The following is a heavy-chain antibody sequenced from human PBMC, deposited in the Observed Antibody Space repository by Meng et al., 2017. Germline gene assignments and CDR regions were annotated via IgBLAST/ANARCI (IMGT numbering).Heavy chain of an antibody. Sequence: GSLRLSCTVSGGSISSYYWSWIRQPAGKGLEWIGRIYTSGSTNYIPSLKSRVTMSVDTSKNQFSLKLSSVTAADTAVYYCARDAGGSGYTSEFDYWGQGTLVTVSS. CDR3: ARDAGGSGYTSEFDY. V-gene: IGHV4-4*07. J-gene: IGHJ4*02. CDR1: GGSISSYY. D-gene: IGHD5-12*01. CDR2: IYTSGST.